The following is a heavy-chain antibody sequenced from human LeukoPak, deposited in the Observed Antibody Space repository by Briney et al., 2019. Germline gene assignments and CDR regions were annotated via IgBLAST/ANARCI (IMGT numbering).Heavy chain of an antibody. J-gene: IGHJ6*03. Sequence: SETLSLTCTVSGGSISSYYWSWIRQPPGKGLEWIGNIYYTGSTNYNPSLKSRVTISVDTSKNHFSLKLNSVTAADTAVYYCARRRSYSDSSGYSPGYYFYMDVWGKGTTVTISS. CDR1: GGSISSYY. CDR3: ARRRSYSDSSGYSPGYYFYMDV. D-gene: IGHD3-22*01. CDR2: IYYTGST. V-gene: IGHV4-59*01.